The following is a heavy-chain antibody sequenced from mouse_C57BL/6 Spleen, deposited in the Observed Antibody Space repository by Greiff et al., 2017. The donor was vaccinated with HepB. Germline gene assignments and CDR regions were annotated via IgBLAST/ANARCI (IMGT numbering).Heavy chain of an antibody. CDR3: ARSVRGGSSGYFDV. J-gene: IGHJ1*03. D-gene: IGHD1-1*01. Sequence: QVQLQQSGAELVMPGASVKLSCKASGYTFTSYWMHWVKQRPGQGLEWIGEIDPSDSYTNYNQKFKGKSTLTVDKSSSTAYMQLSSLTSEDSAVYYCARSVRGGSSGYFDVWGTGTTVTVSS. CDR1: GYTFTSYW. CDR2: IDPSDSYT. V-gene: IGHV1-69*01.